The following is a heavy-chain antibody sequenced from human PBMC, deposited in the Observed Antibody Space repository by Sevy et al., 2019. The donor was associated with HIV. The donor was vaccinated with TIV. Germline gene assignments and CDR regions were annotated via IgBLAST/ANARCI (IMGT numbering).Heavy chain of an antibody. D-gene: IGHD1-1*01. V-gene: IGHV3-74*01. Sequence: GGSLRLSCAASGFTFNRYWMHWVRQAPGKGPVWLARIDGDGSATTYTDSVKGRFTISRANAQDTLYLQMNSLRTEDTAIYYCARIATGHTFGLPDFWGQGTLVTVSS. CDR2: IDGDGSAT. CDR3: ARIATGHTFGLPDF. J-gene: IGHJ4*02. CDR1: GFTFNRYW.